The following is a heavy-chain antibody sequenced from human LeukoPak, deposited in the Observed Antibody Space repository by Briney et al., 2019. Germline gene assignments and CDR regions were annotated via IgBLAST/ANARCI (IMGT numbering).Heavy chain of an antibody. CDR3: ARQPDIGSGIDP. Sequence: SETLSLTCSVSGDSSSSYYWSWIRQPPGKGLVWIGYIYYSWSTNYNPSLKSRVSMSIDTSKRQFSLKLSSVTAADTAVYYCARQPDIGSGIDPWGQGTLVTVSS. CDR2: IYYSWST. J-gene: IGHJ5*02. V-gene: IGHV4-59*08. CDR1: GDSSSSYY. D-gene: IGHD1-26*01.